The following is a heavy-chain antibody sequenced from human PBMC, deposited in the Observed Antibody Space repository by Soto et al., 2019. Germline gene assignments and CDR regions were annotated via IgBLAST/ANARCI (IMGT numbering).Heavy chain of an antibody. CDR2: VYSSGST. V-gene: IGHV4-59*01. J-gene: IGHJ4*02. Sequence: ASETLSLTCTVSGGSISSNYWTWIRQPPGKGLEWIGYVYSSGSTNYNPSLKSRVTISEDTSKSQFSLKVNSMTAADTAVYYCARYRREAVAGYTLDNWGQGILVTVSS. CDR1: GGSISSNY. D-gene: IGHD6-13*01. CDR3: ARYRREAVAGYTLDN.